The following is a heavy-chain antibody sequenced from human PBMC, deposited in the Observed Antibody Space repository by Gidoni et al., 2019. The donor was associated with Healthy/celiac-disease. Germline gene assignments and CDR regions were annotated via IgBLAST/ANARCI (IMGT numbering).Heavy chain of an antibody. CDR2: IDWDDDK. Sequence: QVTLRESGPSLVKPTQTLTLTCTFSGFSLSTSGMCVSWIRQPPGKALEWLARIDWDDDKYYRTSLKTRLTISKDTSKNQVVLTMTNMDPVDTATYYCARIEDSSGSGAFDIWGQGTMVTVSS. CDR3: ARIEDSSGSGAFDI. CDR1: GFSLSTSGMC. D-gene: IGHD3-22*01. V-gene: IGHV2-70*15. J-gene: IGHJ3*02.